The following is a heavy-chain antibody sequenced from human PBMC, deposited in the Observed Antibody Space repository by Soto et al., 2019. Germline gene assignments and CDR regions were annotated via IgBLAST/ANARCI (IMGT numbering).Heavy chain of an antibody. CDR3: ARALHHLDAIGYPGYFQY. D-gene: IGHD2-21*01. CDR2: INPSGGTT. CDR1: GYIFTSYY. J-gene: IGHJ1*01. Sequence: QVQLVQSGAEVKKPGASVKVSCKASGYIFTSYYIHWVRQAPGQGLEWMGLINPSGGTTNYAQKFQGRVTMTSDTATSTVYMELSRLRSEDTAVYYCARALHHLDAIGYPGYFQYWGQGTLVTVSS. V-gene: IGHV1-46*01.